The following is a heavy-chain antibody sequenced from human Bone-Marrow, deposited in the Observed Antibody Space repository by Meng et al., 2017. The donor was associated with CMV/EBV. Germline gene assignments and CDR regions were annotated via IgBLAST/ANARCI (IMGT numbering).Heavy chain of an antibody. CDR1: GFTFSSYW. CDR3: ARDRDQYYDFWSGLARVGNWFDP. V-gene: IGHV3-7*01. Sequence: GGSLRLSCAASGFTFSSYWMSWVRQAPGKGLEWVANIKQDGSEKYYVDSVKGRFTISRDNAKNSLYLQMNSLRAEDTAVYYCARDRDQYYDFWSGLARVGNWFDPWAQGTLATFSS. D-gene: IGHD3-3*01. CDR2: IKQDGSEK. J-gene: IGHJ5*02.